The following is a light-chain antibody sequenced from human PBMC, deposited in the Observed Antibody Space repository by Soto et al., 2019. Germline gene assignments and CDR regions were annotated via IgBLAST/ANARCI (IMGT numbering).Light chain of an antibody. Sequence: EIVLAQSPGTLSLSPGESATLSCRASQSVSSSFLAWYQQKAGQAPRLLIYGASRRATGIPDRFSVSGSGTDFTLTINRLEPEDFAMYYCQHFDTTPPWTFGQGTKVESK. CDR3: QHFDTTPPWT. CDR2: GAS. J-gene: IGKJ1*01. V-gene: IGKV3-20*01. CDR1: QSVSSSF.